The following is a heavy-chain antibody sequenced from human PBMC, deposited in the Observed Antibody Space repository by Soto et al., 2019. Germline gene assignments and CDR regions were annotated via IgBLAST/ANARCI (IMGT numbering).Heavy chain of an antibody. CDR3: APMRAAKFDY. D-gene: IGHD2-15*01. Sequence: QITLKESGHTLVKPTQTLTLTCNVSGVSLSTCGVGVGWIRQPPGKALEWLALIYWDDDQRSSPSLKSRLTITKDTSKNQVVLTMTNMAPEDTATYYCAPMRAAKFDYWGQGTLVTVSS. V-gene: IGHV2-5*02. CDR2: IYWDDDQ. CDR1: GVSLSTCGVG. J-gene: IGHJ4*02.